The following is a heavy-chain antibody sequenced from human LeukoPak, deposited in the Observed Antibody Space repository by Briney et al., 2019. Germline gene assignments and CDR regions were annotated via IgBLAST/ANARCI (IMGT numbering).Heavy chain of an antibody. V-gene: IGHV1-2*02. D-gene: IGHD6-13*01. CDR3: ARDGIYSRNFDAFDI. CDR1: GYSFISQY. Sequence: ASVKVSCKASGYSFISQYMHWVRQAPGQGPEWMGWINPNSGGTDYAQKFQGRVTMTRDTSISTAYMELSSLTSDDTAVYYCARDGIYSRNFDAFDIWGQGTMVTVSS. J-gene: IGHJ3*02. CDR2: INPNSGGT.